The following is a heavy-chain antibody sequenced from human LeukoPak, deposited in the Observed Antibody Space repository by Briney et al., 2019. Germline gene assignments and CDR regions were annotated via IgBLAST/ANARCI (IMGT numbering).Heavy chain of an antibody. CDR2: ISWNSGSI. Sequence: PGGSLRLSCAASGFTFDDHAMHWVRQAPGRGLEWVSGISWNSGSIGYADSVKDRFTISRDNAKNSLYLQMNSLRAEDTAVYYCARNYDLWSGYYNRHYYYMDVWGKGTTVTVSS. CDR1: GFTFDDHA. D-gene: IGHD3-3*01. J-gene: IGHJ6*03. CDR3: ARNYDLWSGYYNRHYYYMDV. V-gene: IGHV3-9*01.